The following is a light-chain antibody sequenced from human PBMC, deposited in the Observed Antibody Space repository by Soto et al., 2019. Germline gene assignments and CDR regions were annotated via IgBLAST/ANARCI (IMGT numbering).Light chain of an antibody. V-gene: IGKV3D-7*01. CDR1: QSVISSY. CDR2: GAS. J-gene: IGKJ1*01. Sequence: PGEIVTLSCRASQSVISSYLTWYQQKPGQAPRLLIYGASTRATGIPARFSGSGSGTKFTLTIASLQPDDFATYYCQQYQTFSGTFGPGTKVDIK. CDR3: QQYQTFSGT.